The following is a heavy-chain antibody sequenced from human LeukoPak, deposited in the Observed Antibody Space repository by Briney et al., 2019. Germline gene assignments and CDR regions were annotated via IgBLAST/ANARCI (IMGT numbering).Heavy chain of an antibody. D-gene: IGHD4-11*01. V-gene: IGHV1-18*01. CDR3: ASHRVNNWFDP. J-gene: IGHJ5*02. CDR1: GYTFTSYG. Sequence: ASVKVSCKASGYTFTSYGISWVRQPPGQGLEWMGWISAYNGNTNYAQKLQGRVTMTTDTSTSTAYMELRSLRSDDTAVYYCASHRVNNWFDPWGQGTLVTVSS. CDR2: ISAYNGNT.